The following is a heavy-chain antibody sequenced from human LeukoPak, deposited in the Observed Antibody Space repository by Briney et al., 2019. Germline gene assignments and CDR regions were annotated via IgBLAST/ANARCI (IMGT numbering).Heavy chain of an antibody. D-gene: IGHD1-26*01. CDR2: ISSSSSTI. Sequence: GGSLRLSCAASGFTFSSYSMNWVRQAPGKGLEWVSYISSSSSTIYYADSVKGRFTTSRDNAKNSLYLQMNSLRAEDTAVYYCARGEYYYYYYMDVWGRGTTVTVSS. V-gene: IGHV3-48*01. CDR1: GFTFSSYS. CDR3: ARGEYYYYYYMDV. J-gene: IGHJ6*03.